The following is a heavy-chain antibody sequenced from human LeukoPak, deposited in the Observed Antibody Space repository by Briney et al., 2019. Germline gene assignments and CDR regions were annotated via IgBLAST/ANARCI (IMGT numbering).Heavy chain of an antibody. CDR2: INPNSGGT. D-gene: IGHD1-26*01. J-gene: IGHJ4*02. CDR1: GYTFTGYY. V-gene: IGHV1-2*02. CDR3: ARDHSGSYYGFFDY. Sequence: GASVTVSCKASGYTFTGYYMHWVRQAPGQGLEWMGWINPNSGGTNYAQEFQGRGTMTRDTSISTAYMELSRLRCDDTAVYYFARDHSGSYYGFFDYWGQGTLVTVSS.